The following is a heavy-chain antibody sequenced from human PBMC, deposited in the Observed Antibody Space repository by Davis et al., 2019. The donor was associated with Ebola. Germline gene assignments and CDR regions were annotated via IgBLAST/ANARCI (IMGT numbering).Heavy chain of an antibody. D-gene: IGHD3-22*01. V-gene: IGHV4-61*09. CDR3: ARDRHDTSGYGF. J-gene: IGHJ4*02. CDR2: IYTSGTT. Sequence: SETLSLTCTVSDYSITRSDWWGWIRQPAGKGLEWIGHIYTSGTTNYNPSLKSRVTISVDTSKNQFSLKLTSVTAADTAVYYCARDRHDTSGYGFWGQGTLVTVSS. CDR1: DYSITRSDW.